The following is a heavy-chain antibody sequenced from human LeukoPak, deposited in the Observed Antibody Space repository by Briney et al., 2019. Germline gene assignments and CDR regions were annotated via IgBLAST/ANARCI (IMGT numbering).Heavy chain of an antibody. D-gene: IGHD2-2*01. Sequence: GESLQISCKGSGYSFTSYWIGWVRQMPGKGLEWMGIIYPGDSDTRYSPSFQGQVTISADKSISTAYLQWSSLKASDTAMYYCARLRYCSSTSCSSLNWFDPWGQGTLVTVSS. V-gene: IGHV5-51*01. CDR2: IYPGDSDT. CDR1: GYSFTSYW. CDR3: ARLRYCSSTSCSSLNWFDP. J-gene: IGHJ5*02.